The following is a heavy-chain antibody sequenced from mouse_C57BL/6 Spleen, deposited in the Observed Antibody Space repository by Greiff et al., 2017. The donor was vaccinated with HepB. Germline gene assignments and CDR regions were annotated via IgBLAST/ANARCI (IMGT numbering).Heavy chain of an antibody. CDR2: ISYDGSN. D-gene: IGHD1-1*01. CDR1: GYSITSGYY. CDR3: AIDPNYYGSRAY. V-gene: IGHV3-6*01. Sequence: DVQLQESGPGLVKPSQSLSLTCSVTGYSITSGYYWNWIRQFPGNKLEWMGYISYDGSNNYNPSLKNRISITRDTSKNQFFLKLNSVTTEDTATYYCAIDPNYYGSRAYWGQGTTLTVSS. J-gene: IGHJ2*01.